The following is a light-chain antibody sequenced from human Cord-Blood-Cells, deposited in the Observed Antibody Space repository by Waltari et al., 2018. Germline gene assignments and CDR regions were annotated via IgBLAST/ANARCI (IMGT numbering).Light chain of an antibody. V-gene: IGLV5-45*02. CDR3: MIWHSSAWV. CDR1: SGIHVGTYR. J-gene: IGLJ3*02. Sequence: QAVLTQPSSLSASPGASASLTCTLRSGIHVGTYRIYWYTQKPGSPPQYLLRYKSDSDKQQGSGVPSRFSGSKDASANAGILLISGLQSEDEADYYCMIWHSSAWVFGGGTKLTVL. CDR2: YKSDSDK.